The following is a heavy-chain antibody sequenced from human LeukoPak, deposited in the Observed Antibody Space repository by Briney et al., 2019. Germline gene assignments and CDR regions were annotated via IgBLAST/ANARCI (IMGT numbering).Heavy chain of an antibody. V-gene: IGHV3-30*03. Sequence: GGSLRLSCAASGFIFSSYGMHWVRQAPGKGLEWVAVISYDGIIKDYADSVKGRLTISRDNSKNTLYLQMNSLRAEDTAVYYCARDPLSYYYGSGSPTYWGQGTLVTVSS. J-gene: IGHJ4*02. CDR2: ISYDGIIK. CDR1: GFIFSSYG. D-gene: IGHD3-10*01. CDR3: ARDPLSYYYGSGSPTY.